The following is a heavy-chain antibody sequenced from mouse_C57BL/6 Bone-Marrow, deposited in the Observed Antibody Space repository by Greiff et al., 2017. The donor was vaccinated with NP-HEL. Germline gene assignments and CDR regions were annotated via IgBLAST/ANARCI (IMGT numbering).Heavy chain of an antibody. CDR3: ARWGAAQAPYYFDY. D-gene: IGHD3-2*02. J-gene: IGHJ2*01. CDR2: IDPSDSYT. Sequence: QVQLQQPGAELVMPGASVKLSCKASGYTFTSYWMHWVKQWPGQGLEWIGEIDPSDSYTNYNQKFKGKSTLTVDKSSSTAYMQLSSLTSEYSAVYYCARWGAAQAPYYFDYWGQGTTLTVSS. CDR1: GYTFTSYW. V-gene: IGHV1-69*01.